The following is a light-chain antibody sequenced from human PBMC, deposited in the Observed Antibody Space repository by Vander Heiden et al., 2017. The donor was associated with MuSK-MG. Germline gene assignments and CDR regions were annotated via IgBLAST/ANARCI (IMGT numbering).Light chain of an antibody. J-gene: IGKJ1*01. Sequence: DIQMTQSPSSLSASVGDRVTITCRASQSISSYLNWYQQKPGKAPKLLIYAASSLQSGVPSRFSGSGSGTDFTLTISRLQPEDFATYYCQQCYSTPLTFGQGTKVEIK. V-gene: IGKV1-39*01. CDR3: QQCYSTPLT. CDR1: QSISSY. CDR2: AAS.